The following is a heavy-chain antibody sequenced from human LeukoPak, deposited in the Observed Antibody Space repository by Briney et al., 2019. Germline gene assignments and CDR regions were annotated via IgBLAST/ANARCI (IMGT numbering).Heavy chain of an antibody. CDR1: GYTLTRYY. D-gene: IGHD6-6*01. Sequence: ASVKVSCKASGYTLTRYYMHWMRQAPGQGLEWMGIINPSGGRASYAQKFQGRVTMTRDTSTSTVYMELSSLRSEDTAVYYCARDRSSSSSDYYYYMDVWGKGTTVTVSS. CDR3: ARDRSSSSSDYYYYMDV. J-gene: IGHJ6*03. V-gene: IGHV1-46*01. CDR2: INPSGGRA.